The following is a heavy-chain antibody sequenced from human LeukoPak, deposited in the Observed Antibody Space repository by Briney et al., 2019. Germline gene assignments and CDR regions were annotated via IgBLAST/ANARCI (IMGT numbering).Heavy chain of an antibody. Sequence: SETLSLTCTVSGGSVSSNSNYWSWIRQPPGKGLEWIGYNTYFGSASYNPSLKSRVTISVDTSKNQFSLKLSSVTAADTAVYYCARDTPGGYDFWWFDPWGQGTLVTVSS. J-gene: IGHJ5*02. CDR2: NTYFGSA. V-gene: IGHV4-61*01. CDR3: ARDTPGGYDFWWFDP. D-gene: IGHD5-12*01. CDR1: GGSVSSNSNY.